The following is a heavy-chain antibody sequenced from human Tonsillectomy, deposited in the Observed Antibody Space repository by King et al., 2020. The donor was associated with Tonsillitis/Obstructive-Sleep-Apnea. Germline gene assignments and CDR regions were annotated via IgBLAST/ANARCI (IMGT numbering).Heavy chain of an antibody. V-gene: IGHV3-33*01. Sequence: HVQLVESGGGVVQPGRSLRLSCAASGFTFSSYGMHWVRQAPGKGLEWVAVIWYDGSNKYYADSVKGRFTISRDNSTTTLYLQMNSLRAEETAVYYCARDLGCSGGSCYPGSDYWGQGTLVTVSS. CDR2: IWYDGSNK. J-gene: IGHJ4*02. CDR1: GFTFSSYG. D-gene: IGHD2-15*01. CDR3: ARDLGCSGGSCYPGSDY.